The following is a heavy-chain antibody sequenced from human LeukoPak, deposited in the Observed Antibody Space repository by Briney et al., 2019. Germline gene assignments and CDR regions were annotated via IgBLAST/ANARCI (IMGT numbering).Heavy chain of an antibody. Sequence: PGGSLRLSCAVSGFTFTNYWMHWVRQVPGKGLVWVSRINTDGRSTSYADSVKGRFTISRDNAKNTLYLQMNSLRAEDTAVYYCARESQFGYYYYYYMDVWGKGTTVTVSS. V-gene: IGHV3-74*01. CDR1: GFTFTNYW. CDR3: ARESQFGYYYYYYMDV. J-gene: IGHJ6*03. CDR2: INTDGRST. D-gene: IGHD3-16*01.